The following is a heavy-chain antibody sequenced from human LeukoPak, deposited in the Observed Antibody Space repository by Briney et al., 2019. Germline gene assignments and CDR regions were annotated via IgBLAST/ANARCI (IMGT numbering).Heavy chain of an antibody. CDR2: IYHSGST. D-gene: IGHD3-22*01. J-gene: IGHJ3*02. CDR1: GGSISSYY. V-gene: IGHV4-59*12. CDR3: ARGYYDSSGYYLDAFDI. Sequence: SETLSLTCTVSGGSISSYYWSWIRQPPGKGLEWIGYIYHSGSTYYNPSLKSRVTISVDRSKNQFSLKLSSVTAADTAVYYCARGYYDSSGYYLDAFDIWGQGTMVTVSS.